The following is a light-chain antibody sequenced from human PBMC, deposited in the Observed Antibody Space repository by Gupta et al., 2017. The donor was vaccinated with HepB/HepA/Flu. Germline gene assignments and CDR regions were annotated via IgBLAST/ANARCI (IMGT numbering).Light chain of an antibody. J-gene: IGKJ3*01. CDR3: QNYNSVPFT. CDR1: HDIGTY. V-gene: IGKV1-27*01. Sequence: DIQMTQSPSSLSASVGDRVTITCRASHDIGTYLAWYRQKPGKVTEVLIFAASTLQSGVPSRCSGSGSGTDFTLTIINLQPDDLATYYCQNYNSVPFTFGPGTTVDLK. CDR2: AAS.